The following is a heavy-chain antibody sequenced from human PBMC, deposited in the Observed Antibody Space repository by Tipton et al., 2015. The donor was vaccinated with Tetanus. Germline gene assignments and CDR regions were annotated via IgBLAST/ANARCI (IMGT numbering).Heavy chain of an antibody. CDR1: GFTVRSNY. J-gene: IGHJ4*02. Sequence: SLRLSCAASGFTVRSNYMSWVRQAPGKGLEWVAVIYSGGSTYYADSVKGRFTISRDNSKNTLYLQMNRLRAEDTAVYYCARDYETMFLGYWGQGSLVHVSS. CDR2: IYSGGST. D-gene: IGHD3-3*01. V-gene: IGHV3-53*01. CDR3: ARDYETMFLGY.